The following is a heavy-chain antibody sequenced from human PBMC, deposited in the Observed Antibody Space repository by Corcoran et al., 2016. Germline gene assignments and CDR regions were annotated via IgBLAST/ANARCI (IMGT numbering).Heavy chain of an antibody. Sequence: EVQLVESGGGLVKPGGSLRLSCAASGFTFSSYSMNWVRQAPGKGLEWVSSISSSSSYIYYADSVKGRFTISRDNAKNSLYLQMNSLRAEDTAVYDCARGGALGDGDVVDYWGQGTLVTVSS. V-gene: IGHV3-21*01. CDR1: GFTFSSYS. D-gene: IGHD4-17*01. CDR2: ISSSSSYI. J-gene: IGHJ4*02. CDR3: ARGGALGDGDVVDY.